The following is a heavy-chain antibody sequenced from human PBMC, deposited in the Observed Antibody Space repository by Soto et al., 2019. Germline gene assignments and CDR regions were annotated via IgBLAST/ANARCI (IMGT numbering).Heavy chain of an antibody. V-gene: IGHV3-30*18. J-gene: IGHJ4*02. D-gene: IGHD3-3*01. CDR2: ISADGSDK. CDR3: VKGSDVARQELDY. CDR1: GFSFSNFG. Sequence: QVQLVESGGGVVQPGRSLRLSCAASGFSFSNFGMHWVRQAPGKGLEWVAAISADGSDKYFSGSVKGRFTISRDNSKNTRFLQMNSLRVEDTAVYYCVKGSDVARQELDYWGQGTLVTVSS.